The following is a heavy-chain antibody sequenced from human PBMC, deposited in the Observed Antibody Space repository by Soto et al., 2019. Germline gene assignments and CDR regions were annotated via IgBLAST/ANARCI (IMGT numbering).Heavy chain of an antibody. V-gene: IGHV3-66*01. CDR3: AKRKYWPSTTCFAY. CDR1: GFTVSISY. D-gene: IGHD2-2*01. J-gene: IGHJ4*02. Sequence: EVQLVESGGALVQPGGSLTLSCAASGFTVSISYMTWVRQVPGKGLEWVSIVYSDGKAYYADSVKGRFTVSRDTSKNILLLQMSSLIAEDPAVYYCAKRKYWPSTTCFAYWGQGTLVTFSS. CDR2: VYSDGKA.